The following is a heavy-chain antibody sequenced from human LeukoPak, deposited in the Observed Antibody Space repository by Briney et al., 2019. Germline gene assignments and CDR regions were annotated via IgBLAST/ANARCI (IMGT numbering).Heavy chain of an antibody. J-gene: IGHJ5*02. CDR3: ARQTGYSSGWYSSWFDP. CDR1: GYTFTSYY. Sequence: ASVKVSCKASGYTFTSYYMHWVRQAPGQGLEWMGIINPSGGSTSYAQKFQGRVTMTRDMSTSTVYMELSSLRSEVTAVYYCARQTGYSSGWYSSWFDPWGQGTLVTVSS. V-gene: IGHV1-46*01. D-gene: IGHD6-19*01. CDR2: INPSGGST.